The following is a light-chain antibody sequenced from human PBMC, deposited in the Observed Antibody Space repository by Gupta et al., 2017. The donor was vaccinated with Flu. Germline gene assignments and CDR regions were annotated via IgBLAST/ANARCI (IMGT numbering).Light chain of an antibody. CDR1: QSVSDY. CDR2: SPS. J-gene: IGKJ2*01. Sequence: DRADLSCRASQSVSDYIVWYQQKPGQPPRLRLFSPSTRAAGIPPRFSVSGSGTDFTLTISSLEPEDFAVYYCQQRSNWPMYTFGQGTRLDI. V-gene: IGKV3-11*01. CDR3: QQRSNWPMYT.